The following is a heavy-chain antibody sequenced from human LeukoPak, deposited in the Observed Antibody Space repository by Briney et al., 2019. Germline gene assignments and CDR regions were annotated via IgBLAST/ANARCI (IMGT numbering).Heavy chain of an antibody. Sequence: SETLSLTCTVSGGSISSSSYYWGWIRQPPGKGLEWIGSIYYSGSTYYNPSLKSRVTISVDTSKNQFSLKLSSVTAADTAVYYCARGDGGNYYGSGSHFDYWGQGTLVTVSS. CDR3: ARGDGGNYYGSGSHFDY. J-gene: IGHJ4*02. CDR2: IYYSGST. CDR1: GGSISSSSYY. V-gene: IGHV4-39*07. D-gene: IGHD3-10*01.